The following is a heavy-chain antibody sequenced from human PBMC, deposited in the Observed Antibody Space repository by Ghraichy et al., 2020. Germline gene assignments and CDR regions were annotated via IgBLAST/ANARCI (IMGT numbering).Heavy chain of an antibody. V-gene: IGHV3-7*01. Sequence: GGSLRLSCAASGFTFSSYWMSWVRQAPGKGLEWVANIKQDGSEKYYVDSVKGRFTISRDNAKNSLYLQMNSLRAEDTAVYYCARDHITMVRGVSNWFDPWGQGTLVTVSS. CDR1: GFTFSSYW. J-gene: IGHJ5*02. D-gene: IGHD3-10*01. CDR3: ARDHITMVRGVSNWFDP. CDR2: IKQDGSEK.